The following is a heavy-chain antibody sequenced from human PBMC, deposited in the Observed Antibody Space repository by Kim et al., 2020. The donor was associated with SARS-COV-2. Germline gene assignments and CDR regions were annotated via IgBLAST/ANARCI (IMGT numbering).Heavy chain of an antibody. D-gene: IGHD6-6*01. CDR3: ARSGSSDPWAY. J-gene: IGHJ4*02. CDR1: GYTFTSYP. V-gene: IGHV1-3*01. CDR2: INAGKGNT. Sequence: ASVKVSCKTSGYTFTSYPMHWVRQAPGQGLEWMGWINAGKGNTKYSQNFQDRLTITTDTSASTVFMELSALRSEDTAIYYCARSGSSDPWAYWGQGTLVTVSA.